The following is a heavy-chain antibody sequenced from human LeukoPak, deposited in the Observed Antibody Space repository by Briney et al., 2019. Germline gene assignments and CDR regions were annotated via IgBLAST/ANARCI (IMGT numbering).Heavy chain of an antibody. CDR1: GGSISSGGYY. CDR2: IYYSGST. Sequence: SETLSLTCTVSGGSISSGGYYWSWIRQHPGKGLEWIGYIYYSGSTYYNPSLKSRVTISVDSSKNQFSLKLSSVTAADTAVYYCARLENYYYYGMDVWGQGTTVTVSS. CDR3: ARLENYYYYGMDV. D-gene: IGHD3-3*01. V-gene: IGHV4-31*03. J-gene: IGHJ6*02.